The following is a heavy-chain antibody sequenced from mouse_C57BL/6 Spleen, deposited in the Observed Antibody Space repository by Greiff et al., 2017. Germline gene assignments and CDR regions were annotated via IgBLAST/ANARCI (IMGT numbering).Heavy chain of an antibody. Sequence: VQLKESGGGLVQPGGSLSLSCAASGFTFTDYDMSWVRQPPGKALEWLGFIRNKANGYTTEYSASVKGRFTISRDNSQSILYLQMNALRAEDSATYYGARYLGAYWYFDVWGTGTTVTVSS. CDR1: GFTFTDYD. J-gene: IGHJ1*03. V-gene: IGHV7-3*01. CDR2: IRNKANGYTT. D-gene: IGHD4-1*01. CDR3: ARYLGAYWYFDV.